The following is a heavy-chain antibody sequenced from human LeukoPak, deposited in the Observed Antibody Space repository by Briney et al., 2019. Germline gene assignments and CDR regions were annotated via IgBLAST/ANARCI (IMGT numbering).Heavy chain of an antibody. CDR2: IYYSGST. Sequence: SETLSLTCTVSGDSMTTYYWSRIRQPPGRGLEWIGYIYYSGSTRYNPSLKSRVIMSVDTSKNQFSLKLSSVIGADTAVYYCASGRFAWFDFWGQGTLVTVSS. V-gene: IGHV4-59*01. CDR1: GDSMTTYY. D-gene: IGHD3-16*01. CDR3: ASGRFAWFDF. J-gene: IGHJ4*02.